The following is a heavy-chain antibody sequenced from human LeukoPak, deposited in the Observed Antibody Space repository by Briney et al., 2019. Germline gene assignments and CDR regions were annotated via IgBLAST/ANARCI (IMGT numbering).Heavy chain of an antibody. Sequence: EINHSGSTNYNPSLKSRVTISVDTSKNQFSLKLSSVTAADTAVYYCARAPVVPATWFDPWGQGTLVTVSS. CDR2: INHSGST. D-gene: IGHD2-2*01. J-gene: IGHJ5*02. V-gene: IGHV4-34*01. CDR3: ARAPVVPATWFDP.